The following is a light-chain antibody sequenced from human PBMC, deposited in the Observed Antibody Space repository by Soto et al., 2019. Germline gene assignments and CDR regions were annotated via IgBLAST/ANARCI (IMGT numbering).Light chain of an antibody. V-gene: IGKV1-39*01. Sequence: DIQMTQSPSTLSASVGDRVTITCRASQSITNYLNWYQHKPGQAPNFLIYAASTLQAGVPSRFRGSGSGTDFTLTISKRQPEDFATYYRQRSKSSSSELGRGTKVDIK. CDR2: AAS. CDR1: QSITNY. J-gene: IGKJ1*01. CDR3: QRSKSSSSE.